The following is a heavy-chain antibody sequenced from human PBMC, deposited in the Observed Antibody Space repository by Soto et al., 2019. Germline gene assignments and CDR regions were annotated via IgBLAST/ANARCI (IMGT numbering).Heavy chain of an antibody. CDR3: ARDWGSSLLWCGETYGMDV. Sequence: PSETLSLTCTVSGGSISSGDYYWSWIRQPPGKGLEWIGYIYYSGSTYYNPSLKSRVTISVDTSKNQFSLKLSSVTAADTAVYYCARDWGSSLLWCGETYGMDVWDPGTTVTISS. V-gene: IGHV4-30-4*01. CDR2: IYYSGST. CDR1: GGSISSGDYY. D-gene: IGHD3-10*01. J-gene: IGHJ6*02.